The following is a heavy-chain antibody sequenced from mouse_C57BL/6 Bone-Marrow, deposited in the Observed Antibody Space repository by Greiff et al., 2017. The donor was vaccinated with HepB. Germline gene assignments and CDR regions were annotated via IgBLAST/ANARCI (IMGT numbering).Heavy chain of an antibody. CDR2: ISSGSSTI. V-gene: IGHV5-17*01. CDR1: GFTFSDYG. D-gene: IGHD2-1*01. J-gene: IGHJ4*01. CDR3: ARKRIYYGNPMDY. Sequence: EVKLVESGGGLVKPGGSLKLSCAASGFTFSDYGMHWVRQAPEKGLEWVAYISSGSSTIYYADTVKGRFTISRDNAKNTLFLQMTSLRSEDTAMYYCARKRIYYGNPMDYWGQGTSVTVSS.